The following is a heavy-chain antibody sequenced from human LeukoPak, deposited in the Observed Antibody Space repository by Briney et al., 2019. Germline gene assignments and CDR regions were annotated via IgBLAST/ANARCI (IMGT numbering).Heavy chain of an antibody. CDR1: GFTVSSNY. D-gene: IGHD2-2*01. CDR3: ARVHVPGYCSSTSCSYYFDY. V-gene: IGHV3-53*01. J-gene: IGHJ4*02. CDR2: IYSGGST. Sequence: GGSLRLSCAASGFTVSSNYMSWVRQAPGKGLEWVSVIYSGGSTYYADSVKGRFTISRDNSKNTLYLQMNSLRAEDTAAYYCARVHVPGYCSSTSCSYYFDYWGQGTLVTVSS.